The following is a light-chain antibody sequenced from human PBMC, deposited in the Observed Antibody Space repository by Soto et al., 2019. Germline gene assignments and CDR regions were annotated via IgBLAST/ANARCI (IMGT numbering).Light chain of an antibody. V-gene: IGLV2-8*01. J-gene: IGLJ3*02. CDR2: EVI. CDR1: SSDVGGYNY. Sequence: QSALTQPPSASGSPGQSVTISCTGTSSDVGGYNYVSWYQQHPGKAPKVMIYEVIKRPSGVPDRFSGSKSANTASLTVSGLQAEDEAHYYCASYAGSNNLVFGGGTKLTVL. CDR3: ASYAGSNNLV.